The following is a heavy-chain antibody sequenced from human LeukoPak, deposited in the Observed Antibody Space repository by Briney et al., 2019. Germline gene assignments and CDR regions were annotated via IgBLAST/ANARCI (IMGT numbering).Heavy chain of an antibody. CDR1: GFTFSSYS. Sequence: SGGSLRLSCAASGFTFSSYSMNWVRQAPGKGLEWVSLISWDGGSTYYADSVKGRFTISRDNSKNSLYLQMNSLRTEDTALYYCAKDSTFGCTSTSCSLDYWGQGTLVTVSS. CDR2: ISWDGGST. V-gene: IGHV3-43*01. CDR3: AKDSTFGCTSTSCSLDY. J-gene: IGHJ4*02. D-gene: IGHD2-2*01.